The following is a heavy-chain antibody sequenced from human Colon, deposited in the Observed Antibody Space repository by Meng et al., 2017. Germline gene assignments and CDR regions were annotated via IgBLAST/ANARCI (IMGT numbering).Heavy chain of an antibody. CDR2: IYYSGST. D-gene: IGHD5-12*01. V-gene: IGHV4-61*01. CDR1: GGSVISNSYY. Sequence: VQLPDSGPGLVRPSETLSLTCTVSGGSVISNSYYWSWIRQPPGKGLEWIGFIYYSGSTNYNPSLKSRVTISVDTSKNQFSLKVSSVTAADTAVYYCARDSGYDKNWFDPWGQGTLVTVS. J-gene: IGHJ5*02. CDR3: ARDSGYDKNWFDP.